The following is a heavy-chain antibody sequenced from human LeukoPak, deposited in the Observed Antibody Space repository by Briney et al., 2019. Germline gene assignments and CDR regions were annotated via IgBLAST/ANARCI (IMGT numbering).Heavy chain of an antibody. CDR3: ARSRRVGNGEYPDY. V-gene: IGHV1-2*02. CDR1: GYTFTGYY. Sequence: ASVKVSCKASGYTFTGYYMHWVRKTPGQGLEWMGWINPNTGDTNYGRKFQGRVTMTRDTSINIAYMELRSLRSDDTAVYYCARSRRVGNGEYPDYWGQGTLVTVSS. D-gene: IGHD3-10*01. J-gene: IGHJ4*02. CDR2: INPNTGDT.